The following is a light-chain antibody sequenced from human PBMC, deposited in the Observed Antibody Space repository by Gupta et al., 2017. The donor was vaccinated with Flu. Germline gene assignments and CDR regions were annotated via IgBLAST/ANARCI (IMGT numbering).Light chain of an antibody. V-gene: IGKV1-39*01. CDR1: QSISSY. CDR2: AAS. CDR3: QQCYSTPLT. J-gene: IGKJ5*01. Sequence: TITCRASQSISSYLNWYQQKPGKAPKLLIYAASSLQSGVPSRFSGSGSGTDFTLTISSLQPEDFATYYCQQCYSTPLTFGRGTRVEIK.